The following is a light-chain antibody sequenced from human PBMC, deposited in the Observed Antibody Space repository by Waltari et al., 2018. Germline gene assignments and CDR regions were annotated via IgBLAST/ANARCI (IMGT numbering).Light chain of an antibody. CDR1: QNVRTY. CDR3: QQSYDAPPT. J-gene: IGKJ5*01. Sequence: DIQMTQSPSSLSASVGARVPITCRPSQNVRTYVNWYQQKPGKAPKLLIYSASTLQSDVPSRFSGSGSGTDFTLTISSLQPEDFATYFCQQSYDAPPTFGQGTRLEI. V-gene: IGKV1-39*01. CDR2: SAS.